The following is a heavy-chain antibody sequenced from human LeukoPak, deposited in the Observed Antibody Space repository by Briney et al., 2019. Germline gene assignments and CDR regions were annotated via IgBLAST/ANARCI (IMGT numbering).Heavy chain of an antibody. CDR3: ARDRNDSSSWYADYYYYGMDV. D-gene: IGHD6-13*01. J-gene: IGHJ6*02. CDR2: IYYSGST. V-gene: IGHV4-59*01. Sequence: PSETLSLTCTVSGGSISSYYWSWIRQPPGKGLEWIGYIYYSGSTNYNPSLKSRVTISVDTSKNQFSLKLSSVTAADTAVYYCARDRNDSSSWYADYYYYGMDVWGQGTTVTVSS. CDR1: GGSISSYY.